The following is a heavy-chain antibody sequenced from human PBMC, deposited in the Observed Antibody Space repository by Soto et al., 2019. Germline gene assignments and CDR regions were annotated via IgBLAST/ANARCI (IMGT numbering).Heavy chain of an antibody. CDR2: TYYRSKWST. J-gene: IGHJ5*01. Sequence: PXQTLSLTFAISGDSVSSKSAACNLIRQSPSRGLEWLGRTYYRSKWSTDYAVSVKSRITINPDTSKNQFSLHLNSVTPEDTAVYYCTRALSGSYDSWGQGTLVTVSS. CDR1: GDSVSSKSAA. V-gene: IGHV6-1*01. D-gene: IGHD1-26*01. CDR3: TRALSGSYDS.